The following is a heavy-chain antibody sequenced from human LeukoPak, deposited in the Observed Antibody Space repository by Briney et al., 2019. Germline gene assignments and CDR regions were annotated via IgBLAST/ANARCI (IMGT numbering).Heavy chain of an antibody. CDR3: AKDVLSGYYDSSGYYDAFDI. Sequence: GRSLRLSCAASGFTFDDYAMHWVRRAPGKGLEWVSGISWNSGSIGYADSVKGRFTISRDNAKNSLYLQMNSLRAEDTALYYCAKDVLSGYYDSSGYYDAFDIWGQGTMVTVSS. CDR1: GFTFDDYA. J-gene: IGHJ3*02. CDR2: ISWNSGSI. V-gene: IGHV3-9*01. D-gene: IGHD3-22*01.